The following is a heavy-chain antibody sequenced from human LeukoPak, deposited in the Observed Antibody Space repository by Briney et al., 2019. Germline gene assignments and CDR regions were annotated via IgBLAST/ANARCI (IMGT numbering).Heavy chain of an antibody. CDR2: IFHGETT. CDR3: ARVGSSWYWDDY. CDR1: VYSVTSAYY. J-gene: IGHJ4*02. Sequence: SETLSLRCALSVYSVTSAYYWGWIRQFPGKGLEWIGSIFHGETTYYNPSLESRVTISVDPTKNRFSLRLTSVTAADTAVYYCARVGSSWYWDDYWGQGTLVTVSS. D-gene: IGHD6-13*01. V-gene: IGHV4-38-2*01.